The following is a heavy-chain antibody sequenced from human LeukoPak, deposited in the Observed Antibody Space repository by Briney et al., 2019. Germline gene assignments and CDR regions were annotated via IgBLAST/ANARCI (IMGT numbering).Heavy chain of an antibody. D-gene: IGHD3-10*01. CDR2: ISGSGSST. J-gene: IGHJ3*02. CDR3: ARIELWFGELSILAYAFDI. V-gene: IGHV3-23*01. CDR1: EFTFSGYA. Sequence: PGGSLRLSCAASEFTFSGYAMSWVRQAPGKGLEGVSTISGSGSSTYYADSVKGRFTISRDNSKNTLYLQMNSLRAEDTAVYYCARIELWFGELSILAYAFDIWGQGTMDTVSS.